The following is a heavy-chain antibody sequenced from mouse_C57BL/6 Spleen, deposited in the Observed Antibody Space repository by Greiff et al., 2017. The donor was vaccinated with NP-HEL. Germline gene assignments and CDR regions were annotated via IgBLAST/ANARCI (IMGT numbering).Heavy chain of an antibody. Sequence: VKLQESGAELVKPGASVKLSCKASGYTFTSYWMHWVKQRPGQGLEWIGMIHPNSGSTNYNEKFKSKATLTVDKSSSTAYMQLSSLTSEDSAVYYCARGYYGSSCFDYWGQGTTLTVSS. CDR1: GYTFTSYW. J-gene: IGHJ2*01. D-gene: IGHD1-1*01. CDR3: ARGYYGSSCFDY. V-gene: IGHV1-64*01. CDR2: IHPNSGST.